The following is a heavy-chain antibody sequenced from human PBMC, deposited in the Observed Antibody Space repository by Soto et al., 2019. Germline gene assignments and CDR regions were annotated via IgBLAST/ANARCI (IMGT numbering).Heavy chain of an antibody. CDR2: IYYSGST. J-gene: IGHJ6*04. CDR1: GGSISSGGYY. D-gene: IGHD3-3*01. V-gene: IGHV4-31*03. Sequence: QVQLQESGPGLVKPSQTLSLTCTVSGGSISSGGYYWSWIRQRPGKGLEWIGYIYYSGSTYYNPSLQGRVTISADTSKNQVSLQRSSVAAADTALYYCARVSRPYDDYNHYGMDVWGEGTTVAVSS. CDR3: ARVSRPYDDYNHYGMDV.